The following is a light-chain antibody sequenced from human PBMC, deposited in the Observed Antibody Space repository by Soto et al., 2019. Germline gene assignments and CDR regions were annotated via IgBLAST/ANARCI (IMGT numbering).Light chain of an antibody. V-gene: IGLV3-21*02. J-gene: IGLJ2*01. CDR3: QVWDNRGI. Sequence: SYELTQPPSLSVAPGQTARITRGGNNIGTKNVHWYQQQPGQAPVLVVYDDQDRPSGIPERFSGSNSGNTATLTISRVEAGDEADYYCQVWDNRGIFGGGTKLTVL. CDR1: NIGTKN. CDR2: DDQ.